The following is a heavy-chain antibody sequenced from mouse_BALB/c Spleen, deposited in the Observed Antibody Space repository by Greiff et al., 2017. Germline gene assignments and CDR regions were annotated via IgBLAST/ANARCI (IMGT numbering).Heavy chain of an antibody. D-gene: IGHD2-1*01. CDR2: INPSTGYT. CDR3: ARGGIYYGNYVAMDY. J-gene: IGHJ4*01. V-gene: IGHV1-7*01. Sequence: QVQLKQSGAELAKPGASVKMSCKASGYTFTSYWMHWVKQRPGQGLEWIGYINPSTGYTEYNQKFKDKATLTADKSSSTAYMQLSSLTSEDSAVYYCARGGIYYGNYVAMDYWGQGTSVTVSS. CDR1: GYTFTSYW.